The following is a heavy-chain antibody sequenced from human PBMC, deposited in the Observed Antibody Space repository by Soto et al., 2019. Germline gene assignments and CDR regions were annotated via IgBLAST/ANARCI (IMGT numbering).Heavy chain of an antibody. CDR3: AKVIGGSESYWGGSHYYYALDV. CDR1: GFIFRDYA. J-gene: IGHJ6*02. CDR2: ISGSDGTT. V-gene: IGHV3-23*01. Sequence: PAGSLRLSCAASGFIFRDYAMYWVRQAPGKGLEWVSVISGSDGTTFYADSVRGRVTSSRDNSRNMVYLQMISLRAEDTAVYYCAKVIGGSESYWGGSHYYYALDVWGQGTTVTVSS. D-gene: IGHD3-10*01.